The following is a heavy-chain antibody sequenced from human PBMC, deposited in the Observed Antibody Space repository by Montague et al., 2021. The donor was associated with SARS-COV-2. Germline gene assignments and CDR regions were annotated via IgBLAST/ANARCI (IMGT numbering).Heavy chain of an antibody. CDR3: ARGARQGYGFRLGSFDS. J-gene: IGHJ4*02. D-gene: IGHD3-10*01. Sequence: SETLSLTCAVYGGSFSGYYWNWIRQPPGKGLEWIGEINPSGSTNYNPSLKSRVTMSVDTSKNQFSLKLSSVTAADTAVYYCARGARQGYGFRLGSFDSWGQGTLVTVSS. CDR1: GGSFSGYY. CDR2: INPSGST. V-gene: IGHV4-34*01.